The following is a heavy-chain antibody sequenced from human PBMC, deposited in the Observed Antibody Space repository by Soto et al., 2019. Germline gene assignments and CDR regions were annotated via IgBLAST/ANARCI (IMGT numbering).Heavy chain of an antibody. CDR1: GGSISSSSYY. V-gene: IGHV4-39*07. J-gene: IGHJ5*02. CDR3: ARAGYYDSSGYPWWFDP. CDR2: IYYSGST. D-gene: IGHD3-22*01. Sequence: SETLSLTCTVSGGSISSSSYYWGWIRQPPGKGLEWIGSIYYSGSTYYSPSLKSRVTISVDRSKNQFSLKLSSVTAADTAVYYCARAGYYDSSGYPWWFDPWGQGTLVTVSS.